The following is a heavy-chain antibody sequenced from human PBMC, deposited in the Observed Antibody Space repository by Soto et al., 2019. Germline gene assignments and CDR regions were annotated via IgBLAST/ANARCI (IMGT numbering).Heavy chain of an antibody. CDR3: AKHGGYSFGPGDYYGMDI. D-gene: IGHD5-18*01. Sequence: GSMRLPCAASGFTFSNFAMNWVRQAPGKGLEWVSGIIGSGDTTYYADSVKGRCTISRDKSKTTLYLRMNSLRAEDTAIYYCAKHGGYSFGPGDYYGMDIWGQGTTVTVSS. CDR2: IIGSGDTT. CDR1: GFTFSNFA. J-gene: IGHJ6*02. V-gene: IGHV3-23*01.